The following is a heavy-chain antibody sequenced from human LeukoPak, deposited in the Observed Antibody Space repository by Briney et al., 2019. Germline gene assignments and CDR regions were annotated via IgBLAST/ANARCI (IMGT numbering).Heavy chain of an antibody. J-gene: IGHJ3*02. Sequence: SETLSLTCTVSGGSISTYYWSWVRQPPGKGLEWIGYINYSGRTNANSSLKSRVAISVDTSKNQFSLRLSSVTAADTAVYYCARDSYYYDNGDFIDAFDIWGRGTMVTVSS. V-gene: IGHV4-59*01. CDR1: GGSISTYY. CDR2: INYSGRT. CDR3: ARDSYYYDNGDFIDAFDI. D-gene: IGHD3-22*01.